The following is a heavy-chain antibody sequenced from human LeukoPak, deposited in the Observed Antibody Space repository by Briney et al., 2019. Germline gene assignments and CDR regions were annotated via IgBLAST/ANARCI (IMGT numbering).Heavy chain of an antibody. Sequence: ASVKVSCKASGYTFTDYGVSWVRHAPGQGLEWMVWISGSNVNTNYEQKVQGRVTMTTDTSTSTAYMELRSLRSDETVVYYCARAGATLTRLFDFWGQGTLVTVSS. CDR3: ARAGATLTRLFDF. V-gene: IGHV1-18*01. D-gene: IGHD4-11*01. CDR1: GYTFTDYG. J-gene: IGHJ4*02. CDR2: ISGSNVNT.